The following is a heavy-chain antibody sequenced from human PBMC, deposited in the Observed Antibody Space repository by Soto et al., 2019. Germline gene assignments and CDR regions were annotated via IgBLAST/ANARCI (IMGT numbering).Heavy chain of an antibody. CDR3: AKDTLYYGSGPSPGD. CDR1: GGTFSNYA. D-gene: IGHD3-10*01. V-gene: IGHV1-69*01. Sequence: QVQLVQSGAEVKKPGSSVKVSCKASGGTFSNYAVSWVRQAPGQGLEWMGEVIPIFGTTPYAQKFQGRVTITADESTNTAYMELSSLRSEDTAVYYCAKDTLYYGSGPSPGDWGQGTLVTVSS. J-gene: IGHJ4*02. CDR2: VIPIFGTT.